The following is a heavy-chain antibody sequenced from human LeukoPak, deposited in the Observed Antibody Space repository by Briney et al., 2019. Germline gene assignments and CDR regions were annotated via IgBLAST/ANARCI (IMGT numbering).Heavy chain of an antibody. CDR3: SRDLFTSSSYFYYMDV. D-gene: IGHD6-6*01. J-gene: IGHJ6*03. Sequence: PGGSLRLSCAASGFTFNDYYMSWIRQAPGKGLEYVSAVSSSGGSTYYANSVKGRFTISRDNSKNTLYLQMGSLRAEDMAVYYCSRDLFTSSSYFYYMDVWGKGTTVTVSS. CDR2: VSSSGGST. CDR1: GFTFNDYY. V-gene: IGHV3-64*01.